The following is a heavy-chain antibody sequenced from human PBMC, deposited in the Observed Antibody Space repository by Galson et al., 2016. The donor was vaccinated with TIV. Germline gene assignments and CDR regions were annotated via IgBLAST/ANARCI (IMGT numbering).Heavy chain of an antibody. V-gene: IGHV3-21*01. CDR3: ARTGNYYHYAMDV. CDR1: GFTFSNYN. J-gene: IGHJ6*02. CDR2: ISSTSNYI. Sequence: SLRLSCAASGFTFSNYNMNWVRQAPGKGLEWVSSISSTSNYIYYGDPVKGRFTISRDNAENSLHLHTNSLRAEDTAIYFCARTGNYYHYAMDVWGQGTTVTVSS. D-gene: IGHD7-27*01.